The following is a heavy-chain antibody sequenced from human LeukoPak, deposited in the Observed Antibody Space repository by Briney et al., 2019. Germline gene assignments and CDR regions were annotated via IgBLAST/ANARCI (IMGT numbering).Heavy chain of an antibody. CDR2: IFHTGNT. CDR3: ARYCSSTTCYTRGGDY. Sequence: SETLSLTCSVSGYSITSGYYWGWIRQPPGKGLEWIGSIFHTGNTFYDPSFNSRVTISVDTSKNQFSLSLSSVTAADTAVYYCARYCSSTTCYTRGGDYWGQGTLVTVSS. D-gene: IGHD2-2*02. V-gene: IGHV4-38-2*02. CDR1: GYSITSGYY. J-gene: IGHJ4*02.